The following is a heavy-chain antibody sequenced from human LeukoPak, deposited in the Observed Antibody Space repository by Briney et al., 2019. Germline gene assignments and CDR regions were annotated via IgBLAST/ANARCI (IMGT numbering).Heavy chain of an antibody. Sequence: GGFLRLSCAASGFTFSSYAMHWVRRAPGKGLEWVAVISYDGPNKNYADSVKGRSTISRDNSKNTLYLQMNSLRAEDTAVYYCARGVRIAVAGNIDYWGRGTLVTVSS. CDR1: GFTFSSYA. J-gene: IGHJ4*02. V-gene: IGHV3-30*04. CDR2: ISYDGPNK. D-gene: IGHD6-19*01. CDR3: ARGVRIAVAGNIDY.